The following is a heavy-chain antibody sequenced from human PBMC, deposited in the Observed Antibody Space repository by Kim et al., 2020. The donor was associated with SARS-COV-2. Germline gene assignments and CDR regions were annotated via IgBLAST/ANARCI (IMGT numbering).Heavy chain of an antibody. D-gene: IGHD3-9*01. CDR1: GGSFSGYY. Sequence: SETLSLTCAVYGGSFSGYYWSWIRQPPGKGLEWIGEINHSGSTNYNPSLKSRVTISVDTSKNQFSLKLSSVTAADTAVYYCARGCTQFILTGYYGNWFDPWGQGTLVTVSS. CDR3: ARGCTQFILTGYYGNWFDP. CDR2: INHSGST. J-gene: IGHJ5*02. V-gene: IGHV4-34*01.